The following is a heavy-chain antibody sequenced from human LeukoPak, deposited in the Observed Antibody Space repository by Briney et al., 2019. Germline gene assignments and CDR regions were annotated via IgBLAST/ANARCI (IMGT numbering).Heavy chain of an antibody. D-gene: IGHD3-22*01. CDR2: ISYDGSNK. J-gene: IGHJ4*02. CDR1: GFTFSSYG. Sequence: PGGSLRLSCAASGFTFSSYGMHWVRQAPGKGLEWVAVISYDGSNKYYADSVKGRFTISRNNSKNTLYLQMNSLRAEDTAVYYCARDPREYYESSGYNDYWGQGTLVTVSS. CDR3: ARDPREYYESSGYNDY. V-gene: IGHV3-30*03.